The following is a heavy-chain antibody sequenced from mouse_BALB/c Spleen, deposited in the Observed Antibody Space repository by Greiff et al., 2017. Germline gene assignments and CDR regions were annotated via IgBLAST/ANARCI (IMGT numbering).Heavy chain of an antibody. CDR1: GFNIKDTY. CDR3: ASLANWDSMDY. D-gene: IGHD4-1*01. CDR2: IDPANGNT. J-gene: IGHJ4*01. Sequence: VQLQQSGAELVKPGASVKLSCTASGFNIKDTYMHWVKRRPEQGLEWIGRIDPANGNTKYDPKFQGKATITADTSSNTAYLQLSSLTSEDTAVYDCASLANWDSMDYWGQGTSVTVSS. V-gene: IGHV14-3*02.